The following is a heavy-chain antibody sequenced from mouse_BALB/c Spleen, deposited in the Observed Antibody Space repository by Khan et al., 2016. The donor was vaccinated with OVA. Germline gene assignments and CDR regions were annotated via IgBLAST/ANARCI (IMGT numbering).Heavy chain of an antibody. CDR2: ISYSGST. Sequence: PSPPLSLTRPATPYYITSDSLCHRIRQFPGNKLEWMAYISYSGSTTYSPSLRSRISITRDKSKNQFFLQLNSVTTEDTATYYCASGRLLLRYPDYFDYWGQGTTLTVSS. CDR1: PYYITSDSL. V-gene: IGHV3-2*02. D-gene: IGHD1-1*01. CDR3: ASGRLLLRYPDYFDY. J-gene: IGHJ2*01.